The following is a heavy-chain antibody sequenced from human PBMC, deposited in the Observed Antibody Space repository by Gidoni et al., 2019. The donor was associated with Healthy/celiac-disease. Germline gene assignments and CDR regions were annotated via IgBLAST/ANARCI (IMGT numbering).Heavy chain of an antibody. Sequence: EVQLVESGGGLVKPGGSLRLSCADSGFTFSSYSMNWVRQAPGKGLEWVSSISSSSSYIYYADSVKGRFTISRDNAKNSLYLQMNSLRAEDTAVYYCARLLWYSSGGREGDWGQGTLVTVSS. CDR1: GFTFSSYS. V-gene: IGHV3-21*01. D-gene: IGHD6-19*01. CDR3: ARLLWYSSGGREGD. J-gene: IGHJ4*02. CDR2: ISSSSSYI.